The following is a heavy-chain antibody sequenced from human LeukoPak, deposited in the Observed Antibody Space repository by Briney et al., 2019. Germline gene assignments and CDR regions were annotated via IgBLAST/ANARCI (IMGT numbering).Heavy chain of an antibody. J-gene: IGHJ3*02. CDR1: GGSFSGYY. V-gene: IGHV4-34*01. Sequence: PSETLSLTCAAYGGSFSGYYWSWIRQPPGKGLEWIGEINHSGSTNYNPSLKSRVTISVDTSKNQFSLKLSSVTAADTAVYYCASVRRGAATRGAFDIWGQGTMVTVSS. D-gene: IGHD2-15*01. CDR2: INHSGST. CDR3: ASVRRGAATRGAFDI.